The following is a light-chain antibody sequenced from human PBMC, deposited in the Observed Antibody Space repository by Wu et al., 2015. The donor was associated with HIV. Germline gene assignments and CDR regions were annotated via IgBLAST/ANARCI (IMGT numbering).Light chain of an antibody. CDR1: QSVSSN. CDR3: QHYHSSPLA. J-gene: IGKJ5*01. CDR2: GAS. Sequence: EIVMTQSPATLSVSPGERATLSCRASQSVSSNLAWYQQKPGQAPRLLIYGASTRATGIPARFSGSGSGTEFTLTISSLQSEDFAVYYCQHYHSSPLAFGQGTRLEIK. V-gene: IGKV3-15*01.